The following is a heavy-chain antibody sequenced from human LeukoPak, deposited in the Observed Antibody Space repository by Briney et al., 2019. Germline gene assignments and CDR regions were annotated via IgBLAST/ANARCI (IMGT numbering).Heavy chain of an antibody. CDR2: LKNNGGNK. D-gene: IGHD3-10*01. Sequence: PGGSLRLSCSASGFIFGHYSMHWVRQAPGKGLEYVSSLKNNGGNKYYTDSVKGRFTISRDNSRNTLYLQLSNLRPEDTAVYYCVKDRGGLARDFDQWGQGTLVTVSS. V-gene: IGHV3-64D*06. J-gene: IGHJ4*02. CDR3: VKDRGGLARDFDQ. CDR1: GFIFGHYS.